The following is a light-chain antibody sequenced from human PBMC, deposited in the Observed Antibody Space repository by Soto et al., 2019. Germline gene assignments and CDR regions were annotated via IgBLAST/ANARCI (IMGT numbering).Light chain of an antibody. CDR1: QSVSSNY. Sequence: EIVLTQSPGTLSLSPGERATLSCRASQSVSSNYLAWYQQKPGQAPRLLIYGASSRATGIPDRFSGSGSGTDFTLTISRLEPEDFAVYYCQQDRTFGQGTKVEIK. CDR2: GAS. CDR3: QQDRT. J-gene: IGKJ1*01. V-gene: IGKV3-20*01.